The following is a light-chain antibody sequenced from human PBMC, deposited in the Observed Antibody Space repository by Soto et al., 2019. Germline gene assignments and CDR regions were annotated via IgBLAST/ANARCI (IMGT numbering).Light chain of an antibody. V-gene: IGLV2-8*01. J-gene: IGLJ1*01. CDR1: SSDVGANNY. Sequence: QAALTQPPSASGSPGQSVTISCTGTSSDVGANNYVSWYQQHPGKAPKLMIYEGTKRPSGLPDRFSGSKSGNTASLTVSGLQAEDESDDSCSSYAGTYGFFGTGTKLTVL. CDR2: EGT. CDR3: SSYAGTYGF.